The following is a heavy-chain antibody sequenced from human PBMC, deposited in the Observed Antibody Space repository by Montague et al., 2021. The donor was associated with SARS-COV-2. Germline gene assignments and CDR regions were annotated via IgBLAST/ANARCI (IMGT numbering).Heavy chain of an antibody. CDR3: ARVPNGRHDN. CDR2: IFYKGNT. Sequence: SKTLSLTCNVSGDSITNTSYFWGWIRQPPGKGLEWIASIFYKGNTYYNPSLRSRFTISINTSKNQFFLRVASVTAADTAVYYCARVPNGRHDNWGPGALVTVSS. D-gene: IGHD2-8*01. V-gene: IGHV4-39*01. CDR1: GDSITNTSYF. J-gene: IGHJ4*02.